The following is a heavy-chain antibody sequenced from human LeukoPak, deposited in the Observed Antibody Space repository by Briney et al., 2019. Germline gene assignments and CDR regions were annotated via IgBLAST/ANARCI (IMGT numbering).Heavy chain of an antibody. J-gene: IGHJ4*02. CDR1: GFTFSSYA. Sequence: GGSLRLSCAASGFTFSSYAMSWVRQAPGKGLEWVSAISGSGGSTYYADSVKGRFTISRDNSKNTLYLQVNSLRAEDTAVYYCANTPGIASSGNYWGQGTLVTVSS. D-gene: IGHD6-13*01. V-gene: IGHV3-23*01. CDR2: ISGSGGST. CDR3: ANTPGIASSGNY.